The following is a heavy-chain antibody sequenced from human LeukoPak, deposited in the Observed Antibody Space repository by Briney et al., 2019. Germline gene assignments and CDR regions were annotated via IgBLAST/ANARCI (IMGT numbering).Heavy chain of an antibody. J-gene: IGHJ5*02. CDR1: GYTFIGNY. CDR3: ARDVVVVPVASRPFDP. Sequence: ASVKVSCKASGYTFIGNYVHWVRQAPGQGLEWMGWINPNGGAIKYAQKFQGRITMTRDTSINTAYMELSRLKSDDTAVYYCARDVVVVPVASRPFDPWDQGTLVTVSS. V-gene: IGHV1-2*02. CDR2: INPNGGAI. D-gene: IGHD2-2*01.